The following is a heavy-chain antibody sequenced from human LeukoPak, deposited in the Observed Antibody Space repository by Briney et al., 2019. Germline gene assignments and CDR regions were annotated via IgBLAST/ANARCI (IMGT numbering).Heavy chain of an antibody. CDR2: INPKSGGT. D-gene: IGHD3-22*01. CDR3: ARVMIKTPEYYFDY. J-gene: IGHJ4*02. V-gene: IGHV1-2*02. Sequence: ASVKVSCKASGYTFTAYYVHWVRQAPGQGLEWMGWINPKSGGTNYAQKFQGGVAMTRDTSISTAYMELSRLTSDDTAVYFCARVMIKTPEYYFDYWGQGALVTVSS. CDR1: GYTFTAYY.